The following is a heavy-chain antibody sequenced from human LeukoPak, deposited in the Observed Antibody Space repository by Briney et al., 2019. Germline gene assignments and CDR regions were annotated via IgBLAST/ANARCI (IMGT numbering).Heavy chain of an antibody. CDR1: GFTFSSYG. Sequence: PGGSLRLSCAASGFTFSSYGMHWVRQAPGKGLEWVAFIRYDGSNKYYADSVKGRFTISRDNSKNTLYLQMNSLRAEDTAVYYCAHPSGSCKEGCSDYWGQGTLVTVSS. V-gene: IGHV3-30*02. J-gene: IGHJ4*02. D-gene: IGHD3-10*01. CDR2: IRYDGSNK. CDR3: AHPSGSCKEGCSDY.